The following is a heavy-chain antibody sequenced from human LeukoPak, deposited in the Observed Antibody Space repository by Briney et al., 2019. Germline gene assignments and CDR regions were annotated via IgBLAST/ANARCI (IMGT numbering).Heavy chain of an antibody. D-gene: IGHD3-10*01. CDR3: AKNAGSGSYYTYYFDY. V-gene: IGHV3-30*18. CDR2: ISYDGSNK. Sequence: GGSLRLSCAASGFTFSSYGMHWVRQAPGKGPEWVAVISYDGSNKYYADSVKGRFTISRDNSKNTLYLQMNGPRAEDTAVYYCAKNAGSGSYYTYYFDYWGQGTLVTVSS. J-gene: IGHJ4*02. CDR1: GFTFSSYG.